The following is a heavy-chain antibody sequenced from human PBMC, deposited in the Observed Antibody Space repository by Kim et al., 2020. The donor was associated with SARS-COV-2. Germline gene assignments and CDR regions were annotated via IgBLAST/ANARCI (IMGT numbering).Heavy chain of an antibody. J-gene: IGHJ3*01. CDR1: GFTFSSYA. D-gene: IGHD3-22*01. CDR3: ARGRSSYFRDDAFDV. Sequence: GGSLRLSCAASGFTFSSYAMHWVRQAPGKGLEWVAVISYDGSNKYYADSVKGRFTISRDNSKNTLYLQMNSLRAEDTAVYYCARGRSSYFRDDAFDVWGQGTLVTVSS. V-gene: IGHV3-30-3*01. CDR2: ISYDGSNK.